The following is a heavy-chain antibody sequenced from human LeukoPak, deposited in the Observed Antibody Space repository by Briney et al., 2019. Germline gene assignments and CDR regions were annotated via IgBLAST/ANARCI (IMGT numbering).Heavy chain of an antibody. CDR2: ITGSEDTT. Sequence: PGGSLRLSCAASGFIFRNYAMSWVRQAPGKGLEWVSAITGSEDTTSYADSVKGRFAISRDNSKNTLFLQMSSLRAEDTAVYFCAKPLGGSYRYWYFDLWGRGTLVTVSS. CDR1: GFIFRNYA. V-gene: IGHV3-23*01. J-gene: IGHJ2*01. CDR3: AKPLGGSYRYWYFDL. D-gene: IGHD3-16*02.